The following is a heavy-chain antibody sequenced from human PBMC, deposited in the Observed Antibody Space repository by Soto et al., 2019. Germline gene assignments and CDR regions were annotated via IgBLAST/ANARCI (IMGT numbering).Heavy chain of an antibody. CDR2: ISAHNGNT. V-gene: IGHV1-18*01. CDR1: GYGFTTYG. CDR3: ARGRYGDY. D-gene: IGHD1-1*01. J-gene: IGHJ4*02. Sequence: QVHLLQSGDEVKKPGASVRVSCKCSGYGFTTYGITWVRQAPGQGLEWMAWISAHNGNTNCAQKLQGRVTVTRDTSTSTAYMELRSLRSDDTAVSYCARGRYGDYWGQGALVTVSS.